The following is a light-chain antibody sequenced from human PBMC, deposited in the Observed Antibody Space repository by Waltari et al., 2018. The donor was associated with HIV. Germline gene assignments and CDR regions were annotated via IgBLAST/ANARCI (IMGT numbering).Light chain of an antibody. V-gene: IGLV2-8*01. J-gene: IGLJ2*01. CDR1: SSDVGGYNY. CDR3: SAHAGSKVV. Sequence: QSALTQPPSASGSPGLSVTLSCTGTSSDVGGYNYVSWHQQHPGKAPNLMIYDVIKRPSGVPDRFSGSKSGNSASLTVSGLQPEDEADYYCSAHAGSKVVFGGGTRLTVL. CDR2: DVI.